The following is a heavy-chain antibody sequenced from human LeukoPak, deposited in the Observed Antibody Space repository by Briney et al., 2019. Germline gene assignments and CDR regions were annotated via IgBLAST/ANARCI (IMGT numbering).Heavy chain of an antibody. CDR1: GFTFTSYE. CDR2: ISSSGTTV. Sequence: GGSLRLSCAASGFTFTSYEMNWVRQAPGKGLEWLSYISSSGTTVYYADSVKGRFTIYRDNAKNSLYLQMNSLGAEDTAVYYCARNLDSDDQVVVYWGQGTLVTVSS. J-gene: IGHJ4*02. V-gene: IGHV3-48*03. D-gene: IGHD2-15*01. CDR3: ARNLDSDDQVVVY.